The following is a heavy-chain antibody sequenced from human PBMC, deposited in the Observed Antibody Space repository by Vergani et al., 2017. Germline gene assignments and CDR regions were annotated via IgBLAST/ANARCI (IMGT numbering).Heavy chain of an antibody. CDR1: GGSLSGYY. J-gene: IGHJ6*02. D-gene: IGHD4-17*01. CDR2: INHSGST. CDR3: ASPWRYGDYTKNYGMDV. V-gene: IGHV4-34*09. Sequence: QVQLQESGPGLVKPSQTLSLTCTVYGGSLSGYYWSWIRQPPGKGLEWIGEINHSGSTNYNPSLKSRVTISVDTSNNQFSLKLRSVTAADTAVYYCASPWRYGDYTKNYGMDVWGQGTTVTVSS.